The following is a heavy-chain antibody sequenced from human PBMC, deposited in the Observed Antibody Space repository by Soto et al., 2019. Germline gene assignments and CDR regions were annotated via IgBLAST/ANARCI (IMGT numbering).Heavy chain of an antibody. J-gene: IGHJ4*02. CDR3: AKSTSSWYASYFDS. CDR2: ISDSGDST. D-gene: IGHD6-13*01. CDR1: GFTFSTYA. Sequence: EVQLLESGGGLVQPGGSLRLSCAASGFTFSTYAMSWVRQAPGKGLEWVSTISDSGDSTYYADSVKGRFTISRDNSNNTLFLHMNRLRAEDTAPFYCAKSTSSWYASYFDSWGQGTLVTVSS. V-gene: IGHV3-23*01.